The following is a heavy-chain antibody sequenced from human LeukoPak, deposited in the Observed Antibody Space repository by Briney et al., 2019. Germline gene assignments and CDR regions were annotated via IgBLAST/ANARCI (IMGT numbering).Heavy chain of an antibody. CDR2: MNPNSGNT. J-gene: IGHJ4*02. Sequence: ASVKVSCKASGYTFTSYDINWVRQATGQGLEWMGWMNPNSGNTGYAQKFQGRVTMTRDTSISTAYMELSRLRSDDTAVYYCAREGAGSYYSFDYWGQGTLVTVSS. V-gene: IGHV1-8*01. CDR1: GYTFTSYD. CDR3: AREGAGSYYSFDY. D-gene: IGHD1-26*01.